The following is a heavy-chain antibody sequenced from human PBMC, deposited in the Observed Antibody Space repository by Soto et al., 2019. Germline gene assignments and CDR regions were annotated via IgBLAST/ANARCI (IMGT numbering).Heavy chain of an antibody. CDR2: ISGSGDTT. V-gene: IGHV3-23*01. J-gene: IGHJ6*02. CDR1: GFTFSSYA. CDR3: AKDKESSSWATYYYSMDV. D-gene: IGHD6-13*01. Sequence: EVQLLESGGGLVQPGGSLRLSCAGSGFTFSSYAMSWVRQVPGKGLEWVSAISGSGDTTFYADSVKGRFTISSDNSKNTLYLQMNSLTTEDTATYYCAKDKESSSWATYYYSMDVWGQGTTVTVSS.